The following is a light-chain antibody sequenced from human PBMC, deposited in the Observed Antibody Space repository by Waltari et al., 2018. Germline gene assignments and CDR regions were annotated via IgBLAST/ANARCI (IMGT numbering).Light chain of an antibody. CDR1: QSVSSSY. CDR3: QYYGSYT. Sequence: EIVLTQSPGTLSLSPGERATLSCRASQSVSSSYLAWYQQKPGQAPRLLMYLASSRATGIPDRFSGSGSGTDVTLTISRLEPEDFAVYYCQYYGSYTFGQGTKLAI. CDR2: LAS. V-gene: IGKV3-20*01. J-gene: IGKJ2*01.